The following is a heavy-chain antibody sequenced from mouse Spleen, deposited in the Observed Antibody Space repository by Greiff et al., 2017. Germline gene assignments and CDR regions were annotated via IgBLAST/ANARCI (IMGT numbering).Heavy chain of an antibody. D-gene: IGHD4-1*01. CDR2: INPSTGGT. CDR3: ARSELGPNYYAMDY. J-gene: IGHJ4*01. Sequence: VQLQQSGPELVKPGASVKISCKASGYSFTGYYMNWVKQSPEKSLEWIGEINPSTGGTTYNQKFKAKATLTVDKSSSTAYMQLKSLTSEDSAVYYCARSELGPNYYAMDYWGQGTSVTVSS. CDR1: GYSFTGYY. V-gene: IGHV1-42*01.